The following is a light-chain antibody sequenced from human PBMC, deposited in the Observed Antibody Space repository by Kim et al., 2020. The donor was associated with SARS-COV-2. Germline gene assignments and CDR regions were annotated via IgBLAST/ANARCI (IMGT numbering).Light chain of an antibody. CDR1: QAISSA. CDR3: QHFDSYPLT. CDR2: GAS. J-gene: IGKJ4*01. V-gene: IGKV1-13*02. Sequence: ASVGDRVTISCRASQAISSALAWYQQKPGRPPKLLIYGASNLESGVPSSFSGSGSGTDFTLTISSLQPGNFATYYCQHFDSYPLTFGGGTKVDIK.